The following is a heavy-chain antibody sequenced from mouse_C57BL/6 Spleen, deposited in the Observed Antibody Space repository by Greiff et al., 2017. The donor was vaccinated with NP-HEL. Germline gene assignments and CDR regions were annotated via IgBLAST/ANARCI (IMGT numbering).Heavy chain of an antibody. CDR3: ARGITTVVAHYAMDY. J-gene: IGHJ4*01. Sequence: EVKLQESGPELVKPGASVKISCKASGYSFTGYYMHWVKQSHGNILDWIGYIYPYNGVSSYNQKFKGKATLTVDKSSSTAYMELRSLTSEDSAVYYCARGITTVVAHYAMDYWGQGTSVTVSS. CDR1: GYSFTGYY. CDR2: IYPYNGVS. D-gene: IGHD1-1*01. V-gene: IGHV1-31*01.